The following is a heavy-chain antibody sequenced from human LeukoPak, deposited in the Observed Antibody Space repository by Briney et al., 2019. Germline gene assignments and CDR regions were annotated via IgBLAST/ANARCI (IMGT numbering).Heavy chain of an antibody. D-gene: IGHD3-9*01. CDR1: GGSISSGGYY. CDR2: IYYSGST. Sequence: SQTLSLTCTVSGGSISSGGYYWSWIRQHPGKGLEWIGYIYYSGSTYYNPFLKSRVTISVDTSKNQFSLKLSSVTAADTAVYYCARDTGVDILTGDDYYYYGMDVWGQGTTVTVSS. J-gene: IGHJ6*02. V-gene: IGHV4-31*03. CDR3: ARDTGVDILTGDDYYYYGMDV.